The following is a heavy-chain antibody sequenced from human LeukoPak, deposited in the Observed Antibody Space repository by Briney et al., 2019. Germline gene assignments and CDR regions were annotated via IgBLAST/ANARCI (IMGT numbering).Heavy chain of an antibody. CDR1: GGSFSGYY. Sequence: SETLSLTCAVYGGSFSGYYWSWIRQPPGKGLEWIGEINHSGSTNYNPSLKSRVTISVDTSKNQFSLKLSSVTAADTAVYYCARAERTGSYYLNWFDPWGQGTLVTVSS. CDR3: ARAERTGSYYLNWFDP. D-gene: IGHD3-10*01. CDR2: INHSGST. V-gene: IGHV4-34*01. J-gene: IGHJ5*02.